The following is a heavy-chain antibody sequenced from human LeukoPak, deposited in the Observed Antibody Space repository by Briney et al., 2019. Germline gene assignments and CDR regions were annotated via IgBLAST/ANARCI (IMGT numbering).Heavy chain of an antibody. Sequence: GASVKVSRKASGYTFTSYGISWVRQAPGQGLEWMGWISAYNGNTNYAQKLQGRVTMTTDTSTSTAYMELRSLRSDDTAVYYCARVVEIVVVVAATPYYFDYWGQGTLVTVSS. J-gene: IGHJ4*02. CDR2: ISAYNGNT. V-gene: IGHV1-18*04. D-gene: IGHD2-15*01. CDR1: GYTFTSYG. CDR3: ARVVEIVVVVAATPYYFDY.